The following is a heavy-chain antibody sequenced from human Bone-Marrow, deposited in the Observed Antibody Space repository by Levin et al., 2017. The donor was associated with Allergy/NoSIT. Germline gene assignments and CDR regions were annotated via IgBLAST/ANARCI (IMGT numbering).Heavy chain of an antibody. CDR1: GYTFTNYY. D-gene: IGHD2-15*01. V-gene: IGHV1-46*01. CDR3: ARDPGYCTAGSCFE. CDR2: INPREGST. Sequence: GESLKISCKASGYTFTNYYMHWVRQAPGQGLEWMGIINPREGSTTYAQKFLGRVTMTRDTSTTTVYLELSSMTSEDTAVYYCARDPGYCTAGSCFEWGQGTLVTVSS. J-gene: IGHJ4*02.